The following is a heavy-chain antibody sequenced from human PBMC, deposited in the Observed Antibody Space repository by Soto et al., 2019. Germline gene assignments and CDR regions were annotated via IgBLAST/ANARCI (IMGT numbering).Heavy chain of an antibody. V-gene: IGHV4-39*01. CDR2: IHYSGIT. Sequence: QLQLQESGPGLVKPSETLSLTCTVSGGSISSDNYYWAWIRQPPGKGLEWSGSIHYSGITYYNPSLRRRVATSVDMTKNQVSRRLVSVTAADTAVYYCARWGKYYDDTGYYWGDSWGQGTLVTVSS. CDR1: GGSISSDNYY. CDR3: ARWGKYYDDTGYYWGDS. J-gene: IGHJ4*02. D-gene: IGHD3-22*01.